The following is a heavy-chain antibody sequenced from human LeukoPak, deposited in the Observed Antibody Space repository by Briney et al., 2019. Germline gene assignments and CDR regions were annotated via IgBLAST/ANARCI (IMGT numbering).Heavy chain of an antibody. D-gene: IGHD2-2*02. CDR3: ARRVPAAIMVEKLTYNWFDP. CDR1: GGTFSSYA. V-gene: IGHV1-69*13. CDR2: IIPIFGTA. J-gene: IGHJ5*02. Sequence: SVKVSCKASGGTFSSYAISWVRQAPGQGLEWMGGIIPIFGTANYAQRFQGRVTITADESTSTAYMELSSLRSEDTAVYYCARRVPAAIMVEKLTYNWFDPWGQGTLVTVSS.